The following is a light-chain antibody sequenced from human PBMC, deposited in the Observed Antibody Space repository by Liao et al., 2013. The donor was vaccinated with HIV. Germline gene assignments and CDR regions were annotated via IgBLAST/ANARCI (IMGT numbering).Light chain of an antibody. Sequence: SYDLTQPPSVSVSPGQTASITCSGDKLGDKYACWYQQKPGQAPVLVIYYDSDRPSGIPERFSGSKSGNTATLTISRVEAGDEADYYCQVWDSSSDPVVFGGGTKLTVL. J-gene: IGLJ2*01. V-gene: IGLV3-1*01. CDR3: QVWDSSSDPVV. CDR1: KLGDKY. CDR2: YDS.